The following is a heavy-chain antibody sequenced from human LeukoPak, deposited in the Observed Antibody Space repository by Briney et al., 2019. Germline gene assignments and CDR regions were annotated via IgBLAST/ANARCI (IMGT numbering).Heavy chain of an antibody. CDR1: XXXXXXNX. CDR3: ATTETTVGYYYYGMDV. Sequence: GGSXXLXCAXXXXXXXXNXXXXVRQAPGKXLEWVSVIYSGGSTYYADSVKGRFTISRHNSKNTLYLQMNSLRAEDTAVYYCATTETTVGYYYYGMDVWGQGTTVTVSS. J-gene: IGHJ6*02. D-gene: IGHD1-1*01. V-gene: IGHV3-53*04. CDR2: IYSGGST.